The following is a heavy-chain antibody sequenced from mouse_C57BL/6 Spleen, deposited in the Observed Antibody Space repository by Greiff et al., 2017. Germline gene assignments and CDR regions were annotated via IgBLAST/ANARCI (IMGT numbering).Heavy chain of an antibody. CDR1: GFSLTSYG. CDR3: ARKGYGSSYYFDY. V-gene: IGHV2-2*01. CDR2: IWSGGST. D-gene: IGHD1-1*01. J-gene: IGHJ2*01. Sequence: VHLVESGPGLVQPSQSLSITCTVSGFSLTSYGVHWVRQSPGKGLEWLGVIWSGGSTDYNAAFISRLSISKDNSKSQVFFKMNSLQADDTAIYYCARKGYGSSYYFDYWGQGTTLTVSS.